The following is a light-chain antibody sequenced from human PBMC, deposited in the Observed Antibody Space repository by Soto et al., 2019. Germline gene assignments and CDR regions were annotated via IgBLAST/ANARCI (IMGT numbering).Light chain of an antibody. J-gene: IGKJ1*01. Sequence: DIVMTQSPDSLAVSLGERATINCKSSQSVLFSSNNKNYLAWYQQKLVQPPKLLIYWASTRESGVPDRFSGSGSGTDFTLTISSLQAEDLAVYYCQQYYNSPWTFGQGTKVEIK. CDR2: WAS. CDR1: QSVLFSSNNKNY. V-gene: IGKV4-1*01. CDR3: QQYYNSPWT.